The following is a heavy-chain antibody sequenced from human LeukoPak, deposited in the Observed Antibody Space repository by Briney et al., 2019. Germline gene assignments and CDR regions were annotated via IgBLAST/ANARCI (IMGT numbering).Heavy chain of an antibody. D-gene: IGHD3-22*01. V-gene: IGHV4-4*07. Sequence: SETLSLTCTVSGASISTYYSIWIRQPAGKWLEWIGRIYTSRSTNYNPSLKSRVSMSGDTSKNQFYLKLSSVTAADTAMYYCARAKYYDSGGYYPGWFDPWGQGTLVTVSS. CDR1: GASISTYY. CDR2: IYTSRST. CDR3: ARAKYYDSGGYYPGWFDP. J-gene: IGHJ5*02.